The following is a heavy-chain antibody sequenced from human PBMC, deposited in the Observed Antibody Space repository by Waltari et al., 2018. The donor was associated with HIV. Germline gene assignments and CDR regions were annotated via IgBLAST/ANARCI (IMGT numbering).Heavy chain of an antibody. CDR1: GGTFSSFA. V-gene: IGHV1-69*01. CDR3: VRRAGVATAHFDY. Sequence: QVQLVQSGAEVKKPGSSVKVSCMASGGTFSSFAISWVRQAPGQGLEWMGGIIPMSDTAKYAQKFQGIVTITADESTSTSFMELSSLRSDDTAVYYCVRRAGVATAHFDYWGQGTLITVFS. D-gene: IGHD2-15*01. J-gene: IGHJ4*02. CDR2: IIPMSDTA.